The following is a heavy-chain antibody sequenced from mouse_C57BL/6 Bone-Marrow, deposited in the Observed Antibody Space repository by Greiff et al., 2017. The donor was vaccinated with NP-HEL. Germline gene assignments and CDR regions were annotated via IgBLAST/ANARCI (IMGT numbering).Heavy chain of an antibody. Sequence: QVQLKQSGAELARPGASVTMSCKASGYTFTSYTMHWVKQRPGQGLEWIGSINPSSGYTTYNQKFKDKATLTADKSSSTAYMQLSSLTSEDSAVYYCALPYYSNYEVNFDYWGQGTTLTVSS. CDR3: ALPYYSNYEVNFDY. V-gene: IGHV1-4*01. CDR1: GYTFTSYT. J-gene: IGHJ2*01. CDR2: INPSSGYT. D-gene: IGHD2-5*01.